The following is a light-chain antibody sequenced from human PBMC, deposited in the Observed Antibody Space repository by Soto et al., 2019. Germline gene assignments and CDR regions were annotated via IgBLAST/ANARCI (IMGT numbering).Light chain of an antibody. CDR1: SRDVGSYNL. Sequence: QSVLTQPASVSGSPGQSITISCTGTSRDVGSYNLVSWYQQHPGNAPKLIIYEGTKRPSGVSYRFSGSKSGNTASLTISGLQEGDEGDYHCCSFAGSSTYVFGTGTKVTVL. CDR2: EGT. V-gene: IGLV2-23*01. J-gene: IGLJ1*01. CDR3: CSFAGSSTYV.